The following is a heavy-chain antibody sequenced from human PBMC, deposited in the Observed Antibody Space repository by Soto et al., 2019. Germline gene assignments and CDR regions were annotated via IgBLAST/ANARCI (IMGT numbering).Heavy chain of an antibody. V-gene: IGHV1-69*13. CDR3: ARDRGDCSSTSCYKDWFDP. CDR2: IIPIFGTA. Sequence: SVKVSCKASGGTFSSYAISWVRQAPGQGLEWVGGIIPIFGTANYAQKFQGRVTITADESTSTAYMELSSLRSEDTAVYYCARDRGDCSSTSCYKDWFDPWGQGTLVTVSS. CDR1: GGTFSSYA. D-gene: IGHD2-2*02. J-gene: IGHJ5*02.